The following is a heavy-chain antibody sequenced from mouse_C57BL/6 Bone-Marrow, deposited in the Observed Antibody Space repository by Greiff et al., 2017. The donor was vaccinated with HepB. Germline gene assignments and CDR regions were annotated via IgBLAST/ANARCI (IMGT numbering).Heavy chain of an antibody. CDR1: GYTFTSYW. V-gene: IGHV1-50*01. Sequence: VQLQQPGAELVKPGASVKLSCKASGYTFTSYWMQWVKQRPGQGLEWIGEIDPSDSYTNYNQKFKGKATLTVDTSSSTAYMQLSSLTSEDSAVYYCAQDDDTPPWVAFWGQGTLVTVSA. J-gene: IGHJ3*01. CDR3: AQDDDTPPWVAF. CDR2: IDPSDSYT. D-gene: IGHD2-3*01.